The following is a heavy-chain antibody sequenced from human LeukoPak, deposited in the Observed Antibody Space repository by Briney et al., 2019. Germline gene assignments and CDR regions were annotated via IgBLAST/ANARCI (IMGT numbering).Heavy chain of an antibody. D-gene: IGHD1-1*01. V-gene: IGHV4-59*11. Sequence: SETLSLTCTFSGGSISSHYWSWIRQPPGKGLEWIGYIYYSGSTYYNPSLKSRVTISVDTSKNLFSLKLSSVTAADTAVYYCARVQRPLDGADYWGQGTLVTVSS. CDR3: ARVQRPLDGADY. CDR2: IYYSGST. CDR1: GGSISSHY. J-gene: IGHJ4*02.